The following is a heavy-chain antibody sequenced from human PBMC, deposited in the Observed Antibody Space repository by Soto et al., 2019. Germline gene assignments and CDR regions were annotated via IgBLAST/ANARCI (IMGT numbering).Heavy chain of an antibody. Sequence: PSATLSLTCIVSGGSISSGDYYWNWIRQPPGKGLEWIGYIYYSGNTYYNPSLKSRVTMSVDTFKNQFSLKLISVTAADTAVYYCARHDYGDYGRWYFDYWGPGTLVTVSS. J-gene: IGHJ4*02. D-gene: IGHD4-17*01. CDR2: IYYSGNT. V-gene: IGHV4-30-4*01. CDR1: GGSISSGDYY. CDR3: ARHDYGDYGRWYFDY.